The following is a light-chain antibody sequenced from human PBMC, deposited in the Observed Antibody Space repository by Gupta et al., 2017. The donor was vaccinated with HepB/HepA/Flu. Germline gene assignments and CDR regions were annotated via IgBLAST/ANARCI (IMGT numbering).Light chain of an antibody. CDR2: GAS. V-gene: IGKV3-20*01. CDR1: QSVSISY. J-gene: IGKJ4*01. CDR3: QQYGSSPPLT. Sequence: ETVLTQSPGTLSLSPGERATLSCRASQSVSISYLAWYQQKPGQAPRLLIYGASSRATGIPDRFSGSGSGTDVTLTISRLEPEDFAVYYCQQYGSSPPLTFGGGTKVEIK.